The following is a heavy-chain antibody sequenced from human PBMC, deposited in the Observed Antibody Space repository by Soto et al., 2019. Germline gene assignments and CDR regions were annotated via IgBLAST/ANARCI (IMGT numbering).Heavy chain of an antibody. Sequence: PSETLSLTCTVSGFSISNGYKWGWVRQAPGKGLEWIGSLYYTGTTHYNPSLKSRATISMDMSKNQVNLELTSVTAADTAVYYCAGQTFTIAAASYGRSNWFDPWGPGTLVTVSS. D-gene: IGHD6-25*01. CDR3: AGQTFTIAAASYGRSNWFDP. CDR1: GFSISNGYK. CDR2: LYYTGTT. J-gene: IGHJ5*02. V-gene: IGHV4-38-2*02.